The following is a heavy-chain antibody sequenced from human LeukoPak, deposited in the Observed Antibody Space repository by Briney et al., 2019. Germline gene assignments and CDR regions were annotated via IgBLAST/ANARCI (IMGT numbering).Heavy chain of an antibody. CDR3: ARDSSTRGYFDY. CDR2: IWYDGSNK. J-gene: IGHJ4*02. D-gene: IGHD6-13*01. V-gene: IGHV3-33*01. Sequence: TGGSLRLSCAASRFTVSSYGIHWVRQAPGKGLEWVAVIWYDGSNKYYADSVKGRFTISRDNSKNTLYLQMNSLRAEDTAVYYCARDSSTRGYFDYWGQGTLVTVSS. CDR1: RFTVSSYG.